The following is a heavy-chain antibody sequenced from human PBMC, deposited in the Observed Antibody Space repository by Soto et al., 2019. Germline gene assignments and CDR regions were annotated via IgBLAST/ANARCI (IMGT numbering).Heavy chain of an antibody. D-gene: IGHD3-10*01. Sequence: PGGSLRLSCAASGFTFSDYHMSWIRQAPGKGLEWVSYISSSGSTIYYADSVKGRFTISRDNAKNTLYLQMNSLRAEDTAVYYCAKGPLWFGEYYYYMDVWGKGTTVTVSS. J-gene: IGHJ6*03. CDR3: AKGPLWFGEYYYYMDV. CDR1: GFTFSDYH. CDR2: ISSSGSTI. V-gene: IGHV3-11*04.